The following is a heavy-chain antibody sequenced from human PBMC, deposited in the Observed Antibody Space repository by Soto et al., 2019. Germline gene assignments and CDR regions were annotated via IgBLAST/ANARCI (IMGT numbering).Heavy chain of an antibody. D-gene: IGHD6-13*01. V-gene: IGHV4-4*07. J-gene: IGHJ5*02. CDR3: ARENILTAAAGKRDFDP. CDR2: IYSSGST. CDR1: GGSITSYY. Sequence: PSETLSLTCTVSGGSITSYYWSWIRQPAGKGLEWIGRIYSSGSTNYNPSLNSRVIMSVDTSQNQFSLKLSSVTAADTARYYCARENILTAAAGKRDFDPWGQGALVTVSS.